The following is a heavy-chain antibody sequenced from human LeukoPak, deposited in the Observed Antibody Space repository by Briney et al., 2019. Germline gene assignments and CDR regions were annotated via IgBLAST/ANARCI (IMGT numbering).Heavy chain of an antibody. Sequence: PGGSLRLSCAASGFTFSSYAMHWVRQAPGKGLEWVAVISYDGSNKYYADSVKGRFTISRDNSKNTLYLQMNSLRAEDTAVYYCARSLQGYFDYWGQGTLVTVSS. J-gene: IGHJ4*02. CDR2: ISYDGSNK. V-gene: IGHV3-30-3*01. CDR3: ARSLQGYFDY. CDR1: GFTFSSYA.